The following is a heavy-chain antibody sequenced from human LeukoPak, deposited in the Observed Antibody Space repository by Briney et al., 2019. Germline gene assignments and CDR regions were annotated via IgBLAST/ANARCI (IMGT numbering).Heavy chain of an antibody. CDR1: GXSIRSYY. J-gene: IGHJ4*02. D-gene: IGHD6-13*01. V-gene: IGHV4-59*01. Sequence: SETLSLTCTVSGXSIRSYYWSWIRQPPGKGLELIVYIYYSGSTNYNPSLKSRVTISVDTSKNQFSLKLSSVTAADTAVYYCARGPIAAAGNGWYYFDYWGQGTLVTVSS. CDR3: ARGPIAAAGNGWYYFDY. CDR2: IYYSGST.